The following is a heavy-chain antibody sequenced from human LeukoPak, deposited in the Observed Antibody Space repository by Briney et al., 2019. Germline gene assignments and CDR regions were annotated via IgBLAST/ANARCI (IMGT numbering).Heavy chain of an antibody. CDR3: ARGWDIVVVAGGFDY. CDR1: GFTFSSYW. D-gene: IGHD2-15*01. CDR2: ISYDGSNK. V-gene: IGHV3-30-3*01. Sequence: GGSLRLSCAASGFTFSSYWMHWVRQAPGKGLEWVAVISYDGSNKYYADSVKGRFTISRDNSKNTLYLQMNSLRAEDTAVYYCARGWDIVVVAGGFDYWGQGTLVTVSS. J-gene: IGHJ4*02.